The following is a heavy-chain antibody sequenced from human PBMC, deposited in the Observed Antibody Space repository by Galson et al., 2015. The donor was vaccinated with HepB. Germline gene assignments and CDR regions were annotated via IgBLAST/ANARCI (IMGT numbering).Heavy chain of an antibody. CDR1: GYSFTSYG. V-gene: IGHV1-18*04. J-gene: IGHJ6*02. D-gene: IGHD3-22*01. CDR3: ARGRDSSAYYYIFYYYSGMDV. CDR2: ISAYNGNT. Sequence: SVKVSCKASGYSFTSYGISWVRQAPGQGLEWMGWISAYNGNTNYPQKFQGRVTMTTDTSTSTAYMELGSLRSDDTAVYYCARGRDSSAYYYIFYYYSGMDVWGQGTTVTVSS.